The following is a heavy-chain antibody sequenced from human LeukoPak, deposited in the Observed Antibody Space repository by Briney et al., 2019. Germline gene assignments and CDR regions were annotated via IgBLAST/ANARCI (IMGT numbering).Heavy chain of an antibody. V-gene: IGHV1-69*06. D-gene: IGHD2-8*01. CDR3: ARESRPRYAYYYMDV. J-gene: IGHJ6*03. CDR2: FIPIFGTA. Sequence: SVKVSRKASGYTFTSYDINWVRQAPGQGLEWMGGFIPIFGTANYAQKFQNRVTITADKSTSTAYMELSSLRSEDTAVYYCARESRPRYAYYYMDVWGKGTTVTVSS. CDR1: GYTFTSYD.